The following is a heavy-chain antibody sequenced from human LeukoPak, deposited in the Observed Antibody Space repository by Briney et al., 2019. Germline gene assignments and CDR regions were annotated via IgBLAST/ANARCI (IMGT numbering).Heavy chain of an antibody. V-gene: IGHV3-7*01. Sequence: GGSLRLSCAASGFTFSSYWMSWVRQAPGKGLEWVANIKQDGSEKYYVDSVKGRFTISRDNAKNSLYLQMNSLRAEDTAVYCCARPYSSSWYNVYYYYGMDVWGQGTTVTVSS. CDR3: ARPYSSSWYNVYYYYGMDV. D-gene: IGHD6-13*01. CDR1: GFTFSSYW. CDR2: IKQDGSEK. J-gene: IGHJ6*02.